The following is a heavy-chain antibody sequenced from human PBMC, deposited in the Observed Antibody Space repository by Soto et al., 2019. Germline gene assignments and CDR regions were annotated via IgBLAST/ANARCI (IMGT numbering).Heavy chain of an antibody. J-gene: IGHJ4*02. CDR3: ARVGETLGYCSGGSCYFDY. CDR2: ISYDGSNK. D-gene: IGHD2-15*01. CDR1: GFTFSSYA. V-gene: IGHV3-30-3*01. Sequence: GGSLILSCAASGFTFSSYAMHWVRQAPGKGLEWVAVISYDGSNKYYADSVKGRFTISRDNSKNTLYLQMNSLRAEDTAVYYCARVGETLGYCSGGSCYFDYWGQGTLVTVSS.